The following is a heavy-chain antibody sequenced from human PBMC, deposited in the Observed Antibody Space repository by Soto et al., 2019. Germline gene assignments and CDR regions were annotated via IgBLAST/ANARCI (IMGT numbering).Heavy chain of an antibody. J-gene: IGHJ4*02. D-gene: IGHD6-19*01. CDR1: GFTFDDYA. CDR2: ISWNSGSI. V-gene: IGHV3-9*01. Sequence: EVQLVESGGGLVQPGRSLRLSCAASGFTFDDYAMHWVRQAPGKGLEWVSGISWNSGSIGYADSVKGRFTISRDNAKNSLYLKMNSLRTENTALYYCAKDLYSSGWSGFDYWGQGTLVTVSS. CDR3: AKDLYSSGWSGFDY.